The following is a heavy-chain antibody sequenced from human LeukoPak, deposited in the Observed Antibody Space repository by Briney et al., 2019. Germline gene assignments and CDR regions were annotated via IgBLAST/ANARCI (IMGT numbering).Heavy chain of an antibody. Sequence: GGSLRLSCAASGFTFSSYWMSWVRQAPGKGLEWVANIKQDGSEKYYVDSVKGRYTISRDNDKNSLYLQMTSLRAEDTAVYYCASSWGSAIDFWGQGTLVTVSS. D-gene: IGHD3-16*01. CDR3: ASSWGSAIDF. J-gene: IGHJ4*02. CDR1: GFTFSSYW. CDR2: IKQDGSEK. V-gene: IGHV3-7*01.